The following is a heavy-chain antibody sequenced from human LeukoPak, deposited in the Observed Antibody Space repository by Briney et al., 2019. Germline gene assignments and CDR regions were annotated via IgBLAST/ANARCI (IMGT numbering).Heavy chain of an antibody. CDR2: ISSSSSYI. J-gene: IGHJ4*02. CDR1: GCTFSSYA. CDR3: AFNSGYSSAWSPDY. D-gene: IGHD6-19*01. Sequence: GGSLRFSCAASGCTFSSYAMNWVRQAPGKGLEWVSSISSSSSYIYYADSVKGRFTISRDNAKNSLYLQMNSLRAEDTAVYYCAFNSGYSSAWSPDYWGQGTLVTVSS. V-gene: IGHV3-21*01.